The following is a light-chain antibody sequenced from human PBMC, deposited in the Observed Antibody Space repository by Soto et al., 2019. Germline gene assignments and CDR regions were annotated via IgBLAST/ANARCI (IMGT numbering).Light chain of an antibody. Sequence: DIQITQSPSTLSASVGDRVTITYRASQRISSWLAWYQQKPGKAPRLLINAASNLQSGVPSRFRGSGSETDFTLTITSLQPEDFATYYCQQSYTTPRTFGQGTKVDI. J-gene: IGKJ1*01. CDR1: QRISSW. V-gene: IGKV1-39*01. CDR2: AAS. CDR3: QQSYTTPRT.